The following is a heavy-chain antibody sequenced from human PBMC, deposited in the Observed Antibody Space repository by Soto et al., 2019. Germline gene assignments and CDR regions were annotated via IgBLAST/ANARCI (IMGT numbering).Heavy chain of an antibody. J-gene: IGHJ5*02. CDR3: ASGRRRSPNLFNWFDP. Sequence: QVQLVQSGAEVKKPGSSVKVSCKASGGTFSSYAISWVRQAPGQGLAWMGGIIPIFGTANYAQKFQGRVTITADESTSAAYMELSSLRSEDTAVYYCASGRRRSPNLFNWFDPWGQGTLVTVSS. D-gene: IGHD1-1*01. V-gene: IGHV1-69*01. CDR1: GGTFSSYA. CDR2: IIPIFGTA.